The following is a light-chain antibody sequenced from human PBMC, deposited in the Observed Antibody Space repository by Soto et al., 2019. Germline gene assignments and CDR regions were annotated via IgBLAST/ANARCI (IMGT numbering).Light chain of an antibody. CDR1: QSISSY. Sequence: DIQMTQSPSSLSASVGDRVTITCRASQSISSYLNWYQQKPGKAPKLLIYKASTLQTGVPSRFSGSGSGTDFTLTITNLQPEDFATYYCHQASSFPLAFGGGTKVDIK. CDR3: HQASSFPLA. J-gene: IGKJ4*01. V-gene: IGKV1-39*01. CDR2: KAS.